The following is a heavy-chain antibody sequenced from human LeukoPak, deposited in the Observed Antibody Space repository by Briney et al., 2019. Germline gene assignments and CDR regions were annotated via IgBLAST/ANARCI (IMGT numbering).Heavy chain of an antibody. J-gene: IGHJ4*02. V-gene: IGHV3-15*01. CDR3: TTDSSRTYYDILTGDWKDFDY. CDR1: GFTFSNAW. CDR2: IKSKTDGGTT. Sequence: KPGGSLRLSCAASGFTFSNAWMSWVRQAPGKGLEWVGRIKSKTDGGTTDYAAPVKGRFTISRDDSKNTLYLQMNSLKTEDTAVYYCTTDSSRTYYDILTGDWKDFDYWGQGTLVTVSS. D-gene: IGHD3-9*01.